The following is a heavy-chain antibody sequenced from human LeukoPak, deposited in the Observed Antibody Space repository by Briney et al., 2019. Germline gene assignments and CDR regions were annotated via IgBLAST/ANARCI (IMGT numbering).Heavy chain of an antibody. CDR2: IRYDGSNK. Sequence: PGGSLRLSCAASGFSFRSYGMHWVRQAPGKGLEWVAFIRYDGSNKYYAESVKGRFTISRDNAKNSLYLQMNSLRAEDTALYYCARSRHSYDSSGFPHYWGQGALVTVSS. V-gene: IGHV3-30*02. CDR3: ARSRHSYDSSGFPHY. J-gene: IGHJ4*02. D-gene: IGHD3-22*01. CDR1: GFSFRSYG.